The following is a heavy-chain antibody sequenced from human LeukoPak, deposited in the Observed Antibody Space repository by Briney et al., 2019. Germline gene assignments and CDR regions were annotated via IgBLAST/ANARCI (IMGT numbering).Heavy chain of an antibody. CDR1: GVTFSSYA. V-gene: IGHV3-23*01. CDR3: AKDRLAARPYYFDY. J-gene: IGHJ4*02. D-gene: IGHD6-6*01. CDR2: ISGSGGST. Sequence: PGGSLRLSCAASGVTFSSYAMSWVRQAPGKGLEWVSGISGSGGSTYYADPVKGRFTISRDNPKHTLYLQMNGMRAEDTAVYYCAKDRLAARPYYFDYWGQGAPVTVSS.